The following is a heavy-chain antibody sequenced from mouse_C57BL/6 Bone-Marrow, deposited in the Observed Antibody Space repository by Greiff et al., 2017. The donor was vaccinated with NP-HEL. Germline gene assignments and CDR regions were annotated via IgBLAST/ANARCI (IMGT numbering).Heavy chain of an antibody. CDR2: IDPSDSYT. V-gene: IGHV1-50*01. CDR1: GYTFTSYW. CDR3: ARGLLPDY. J-gene: IGHJ2*01. D-gene: IGHD2-3*01. Sequence: VQLQQPGAELVKPGASVKLSCKASGYTFTSYWMQWVKQRPGQGLEWIGEIDPSDSYTNYNQKFKGKAPLTVDTSSSTAYMQLSSLTSEDSAVYYCARGLLPDYWGQGTTLTVSS.